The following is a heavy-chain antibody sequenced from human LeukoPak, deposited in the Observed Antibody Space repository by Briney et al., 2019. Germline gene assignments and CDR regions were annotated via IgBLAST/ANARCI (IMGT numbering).Heavy chain of an antibody. J-gene: IGHJ4*02. Sequence: GGSLRLSCTASGFTFSNYAMHWVRQAPGKGLEWVAVISYDGSNRYYADSVKGRFTISRDNSKNTLHLQMNSLRAEDTAVYYCARPPIVVVPAAKNFDYWGQGTLVTVSS. CDR2: ISYDGSNR. D-gene: IGHD2-2*01. CDR1: GFTFSNYA. CDR3: ARPPIVVVPAAKNFDY. V-gene: IGHV3-30*04.